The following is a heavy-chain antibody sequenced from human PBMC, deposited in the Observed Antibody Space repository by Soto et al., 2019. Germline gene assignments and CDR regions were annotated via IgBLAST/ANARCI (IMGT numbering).Heavy chain of an antibody. CDR1: GGTFSSYA. CDR2: IIPIFGTA. D-gene: IGHD6-6*01. J-gene: IGHJ6*02. CDR3: ARVGGSSSSGYYYYGMDV. V-gene: IGHV1-69*06. Sequence: QVQLVQSGAELKKPGSSVKVSCKASGGTFSSYAISWVRQAPGQGLEWMGGIIPIFGTANYAQKFQGRVTITADKSTSTAYMELSSLRSEDTAVYYCARVGGSSSSGYYYYGMDVWGQGTTVTVSS.